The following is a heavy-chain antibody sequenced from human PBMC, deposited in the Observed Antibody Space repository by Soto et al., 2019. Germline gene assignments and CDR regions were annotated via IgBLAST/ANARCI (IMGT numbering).Heavy chain of an antibody. V-gene: IGHV4-34*01. J-gene: IGHJ6*03. CDR2: INHSGST. CDR3: ARACITMVRGVIFRDYYYYYMDV. Sequence: SETLSLTCAVYGGSFSGYYWSWIRQPPGKGLEWIGEINHSGSTNYNPSLKSRVTISVDTSKNQFSLKLSSVTAADTAVYYCARACITMVRGVIFRDYYYYYMDVWGKGTTVTASS. CDR1: GGSFSGYY. D-gene: IGHD3-10*01.